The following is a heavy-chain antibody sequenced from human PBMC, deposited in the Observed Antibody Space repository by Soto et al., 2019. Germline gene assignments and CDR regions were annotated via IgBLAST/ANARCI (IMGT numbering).Heavy chain of an antibody. CDR2: IYYSVST. CDR3: ARVGSSLTKGNWFDP. D-gene: IGHD6-6*01. V-gene: IGHV4-59*01. Sequence: SETLSLTCTVSGGSISSYYWSWIRQPPGKGLEWIGYIYYSVSTNYNPSLKSRVTISVDTSKNQFSLKLSSVTAADTAVYYCARVGSSLTKGNWFDPWGQGTLVTVS. J-gene: IGHJ5*02. CDR1: GGSISSYY.